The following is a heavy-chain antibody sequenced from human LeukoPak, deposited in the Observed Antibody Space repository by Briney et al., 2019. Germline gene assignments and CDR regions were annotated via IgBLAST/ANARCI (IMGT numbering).Heavy chain of an antibody. J-gene: IGHJ6*03. D-gene: IGHD4-23*01. CDR2: IWYDGSKK. Sequence: PGRSLRLSCAASGFTFSNYSMHWVRQTPGKGLEWVAVIWYDGSKKYYADSVKGRFTISRDDSKKKIYPQMNSLRAEDTAVYYCAKEGAVRDYYYCMDVWGKGITVTVSS. CDR3: AKEGAVRDYYYCMDV. CDR1: GFTFSNYS. V-gene: IGHV3-33*06.